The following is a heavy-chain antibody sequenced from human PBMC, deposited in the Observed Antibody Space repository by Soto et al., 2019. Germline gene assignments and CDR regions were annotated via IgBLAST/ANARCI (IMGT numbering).Heavy chain of an antibody. J-gene: IGHJ4*02. CDR2: IYYSGST. Sequence: PSETLSLTCTVSGGSISSSSYYWGWIRQPPGKGLEWIGSIYYSGSTYYNPSLKSRVTISVDTSKNQFSLKLSSVTAADTAVYYCARTTYYYDSSGYVWGQGTLVTVSS. CDR1: GGSISSSSYY. D-gene: IGHD3-22*01. V-gene: IGHV4-39*01. CDR3: ARTTYYYDSSGYV.